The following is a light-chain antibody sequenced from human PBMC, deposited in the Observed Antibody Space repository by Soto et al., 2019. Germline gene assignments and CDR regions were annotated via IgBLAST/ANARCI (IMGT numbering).Light chain of an antibody. V-gene: IGLV2-8*01. Sequence: QSVLTQPPSASGSPGQSVTISCTGSSSDIGAYDYVSWYQQFPGKAPKLIIYEVNARPSGVPERFSGSKSGNTASLTVSGHQFEDEADSICSSYAAANNFVVFGGGTKVTVL. J-gene: IGLJ2*01. CDR3: SSYAAANNFVV. CDR1: SSDIGAYDY. CDR2: EVN.